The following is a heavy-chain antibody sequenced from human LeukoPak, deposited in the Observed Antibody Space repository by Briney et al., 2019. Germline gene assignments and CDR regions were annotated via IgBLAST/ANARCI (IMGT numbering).Heavy chain of an antibody. CDR3: ASTRWYYYDSSGYPSDY. CDR1: GFTFSDYA. V-gene: IGHV3-30-3*01. Sequence: GRSLRLSCAASGFTFSDYAMHWVRQAPGKGLEWVAVISYDGGNKYYADSVKGRFTISRDDSKNTLYLQMNSLRTEDTAIYYCASTRWYYYDSSGYPSDYWGQGTLVTVSS. CDR2: ISYDGGNK. J-gene: IGHJ4*02. D-gene: IGHD3-22*01.